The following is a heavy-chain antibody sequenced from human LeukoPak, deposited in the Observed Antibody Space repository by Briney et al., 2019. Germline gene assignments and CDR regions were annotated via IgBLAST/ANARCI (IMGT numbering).Heavy chain of an antibody. D-gene: IGHD1-26*01. CDR2: INPDGSQK. V-gene: IGHV3-7*01. CDR1: GFTFSTSW. Sequence: PGGSLRLSCTASGFTFSTSWMNWVRQAPGKGLEWVANINPDGSQKDYVDSLKGRFTISRDNAKNSVFLQMNNLRAEDTAVYHCARYSASYPGWLDPWGQGTLVTVSS. J-gene: IGHJ5*02. CDR3: ARYSASYPGWLDP.